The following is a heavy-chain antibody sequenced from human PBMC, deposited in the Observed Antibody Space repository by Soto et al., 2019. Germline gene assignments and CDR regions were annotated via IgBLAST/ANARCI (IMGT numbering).Heavy chain of an antibody. V-gene: IGHV3-74*01. Sequence: GGSLRLSCAASGFIFKMYWMHWVRQSPGKGLVWTSRIYNDGTYSDYADSVRGRFTISRDNVNYTLYLQMNNLRAEDSGLYYCTRGPRPISTGTGAYWGQGTQVTVSS. CDR1: GFIFKMYW. D-gene: IGHD3-10*01. CDR2: IYNDGTYS. CDR3: TRGPRPISTGTGAY. J-gene: IGHJ4*02.